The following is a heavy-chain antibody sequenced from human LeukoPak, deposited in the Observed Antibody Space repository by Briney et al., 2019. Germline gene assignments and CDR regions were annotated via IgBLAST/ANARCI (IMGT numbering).Heavy chain of an antibody. Sequence: GGSLRLSCAASGFTFSNAWMSWVRQAPGKGLEWVGRIKSKTDGGTTDYAAHVKGRFTISRDDSKNTLYLQMNSLKTEDTAVYYCTTDGQRGFYFYYYGMDVWGQGTTVTVSS. D-gene: IGHD6-25*01. CDR1: GFTFSNAW. CDR3: TTDGQRGFYFYYYGMDV. CDR2: IKSKTDGGTT. V-gene: IGHV3-15*01. J-gene: IGHJ6*02.